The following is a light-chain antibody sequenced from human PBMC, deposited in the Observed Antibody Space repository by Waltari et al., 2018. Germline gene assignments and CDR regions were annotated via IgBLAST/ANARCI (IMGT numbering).Light chain of an antibody. CDR3: QQYNSYT. CDR2: KAS. CDR1: PSISSW. Sequence: DIQMTQSPSTLSASVGDRVTITCRASPSISSWLAWYQQEPGKAPKLLIYKASSLESGVPSRFSGSGSGTEFTLTISSLQPDDFATYYCQQYNSYTFGQGTKLEIK. V-gene: IGKV1-5*03. J-gene: IGKJ2*01.